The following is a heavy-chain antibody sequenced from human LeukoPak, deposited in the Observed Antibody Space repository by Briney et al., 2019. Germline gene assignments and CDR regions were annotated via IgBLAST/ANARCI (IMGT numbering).Heavy chain of an antibody. CDR3: ARQRYFDWLLLPFDY. CDR2: TYYRSKWYN. V-gene: IGHV6-1*01. D-gene: IGHD3-9*01. CDR1: GDSVSSNSAA. J-gene: IGHJ4*02. Sequence: SQTLSLTCAISGDSVSSNSAAWNWIRQSPSRGLEWLGRTYYRSKWYNDYAVSVKSRITINPDTSKNQFSLQLNSVTPEDTAAYYCARQRYFDWLLLPFDYWGQGTLVTVSS.